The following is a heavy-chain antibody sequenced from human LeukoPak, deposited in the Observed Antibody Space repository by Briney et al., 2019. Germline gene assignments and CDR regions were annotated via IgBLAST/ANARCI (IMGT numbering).Heavy chain of an antibody. V-gene: IGHV3-30*02. J-gene: IGHJ4*02. CDR3: AKHGLPLVVISAPLDY. CDR1: GFTFSSYA. CDR2: IRYDGSNK. D-gene: IGHD2-15*01. Sequence: GGPLRLSCAASGFTFSSYAMSWVRQAPGKGLEWVAFIRYDGSNKYYADSVKGRFTISRDNSKNTVYLQMNSLRAEDTAVYYCAKHGLPLVVISAPLDYWGQGTLVTVAS.